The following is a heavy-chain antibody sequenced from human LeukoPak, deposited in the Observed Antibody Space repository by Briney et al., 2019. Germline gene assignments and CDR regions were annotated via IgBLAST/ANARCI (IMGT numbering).Heavy chain of an antibody. CDR3: AKGNYDYVWGSYRESHFDY. CDR2: ISGSGGST. V-gene: IGHV3-23*01. D-gene: IGHD3-16*02. Sequence: PGGSLRLSCAASGFTFSSYSMNWVRQAPGKGLEWVSAISGSGGSTYYADSVKGRFAISRDNSKNTLYLQMNSLRAEDTAVYYCAKGNYDYVWGSYRESHFDYWGQGTLVTVSS. J-gene: IGHJ4*02. CDR1: GFTFSSYS.